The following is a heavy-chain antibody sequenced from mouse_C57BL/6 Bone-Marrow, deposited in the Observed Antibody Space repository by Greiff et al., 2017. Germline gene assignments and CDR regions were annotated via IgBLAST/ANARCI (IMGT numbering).Heavy chain of an antibody. CDR3: VRQGGNAWFAY. CDR1: GFSFNTYA. V-gene: IGHV10-1*01. D-gene: IGHD1-1*02. CDR2: IRSKSNNYAT. Sequence: EVNVVESGGGLVQPKGSLKLSCAASGFSFNTYAMNWVRQAPGKGLEWVARIRSKSNNYATYYADSVKDRFTISRDDSESMLYLQMNNLKTEDTAMYYCVRQGGNAWFAYWGQGTLVTVSA. J-gene: IGHJ3*01.